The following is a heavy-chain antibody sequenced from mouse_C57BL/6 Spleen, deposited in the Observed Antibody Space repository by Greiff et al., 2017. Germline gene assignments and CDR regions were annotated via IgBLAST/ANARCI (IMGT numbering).Heavy chain of an antibody. V-gene: IGHV5-6*02. CDR2: ISSGGSYT. CDR1: GFTFSNYG. Sequence: EVMLVESGGDLVKPGGSLKLSCAASGFTFSNYGMSWVRQTPDKRLEWVATISSGGSYTYYPDSVKGRFTISRDNAKNTLYLQMSSLKSEDTAMYYCARGLDYYGSSSRDYWGQGTSVTVSS. CDR3: ARGLDYYGSSSRDY. J-gene: IGHJ4*01. D-gene: IGHD1-1*01.